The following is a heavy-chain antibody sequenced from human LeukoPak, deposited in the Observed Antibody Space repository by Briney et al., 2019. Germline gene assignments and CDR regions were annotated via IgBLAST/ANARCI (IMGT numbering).Heavy chain of an antibody. CDR1: GFTFSSYE. D-gene: IGHD1-1*01. J-gene: IGHJ3*02. V-gene: IGHV3-48*03. CDR2: ISSSGSTI. CDR3: ARDQLRTGAFDI. Sequence: GGSLRLSCAASGFTFSSYEMNWVRQAPGKGLEWVSYISSSGSTIYFADSMKGRFTISRDNARDSLYLQMSSLRAEDTAVYYCARDQLRTGAFDIWDQGSTVTVSS.